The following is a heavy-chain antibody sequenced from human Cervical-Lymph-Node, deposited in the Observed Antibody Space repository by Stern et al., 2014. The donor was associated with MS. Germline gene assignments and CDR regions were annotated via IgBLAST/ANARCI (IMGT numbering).Heavy chain of an antibody. CDR3: AHRTYNSGWLTN. J-gene: IGHJ4*02. V-gene: IGHV2-5*02. CDR2: IYWDDDE. CDR1: GFSLSTIGVG. D-gene: IGHD5-12*01. Sequence: QVTLKESGPTLVKPTQTLTLTCTFSGFSLSTIGVGVDWIRQPPGKALEWRGIIYWDDDERYRPSLKSRLTITKDPSKNQVVLTMTNLDPVDTATYYCAHRTYNSGWLTNWGQGTLVTVSS.